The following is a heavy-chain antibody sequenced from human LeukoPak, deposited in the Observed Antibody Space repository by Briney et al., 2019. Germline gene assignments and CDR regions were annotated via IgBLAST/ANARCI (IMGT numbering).Heavy chain of an antibody. CDR1: GGTFSSYA. Sequence: SVKVSCKASGGTFSSYAIGWVRQAPGQGLEWMGRIIPILGIANYAQKFQGRVTITADKSTSTAYMELSSLRSEDTAVYYCARGYCSGGSCYWPFDYWGQGALVTVSS. V-gene: IGHV1-69*04. CDR2: IIPILGIA. CDR3: ARGYCSGGSCYWPFDY. J-gene: IGHJ4*02. D-gene: IGHD2-15*01.